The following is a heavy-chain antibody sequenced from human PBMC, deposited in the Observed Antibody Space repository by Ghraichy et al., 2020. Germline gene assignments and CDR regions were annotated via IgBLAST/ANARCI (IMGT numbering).Heavy chain of an antibody. CDR3: AKDRYGVAVAGFDY. CDR2: IRYDGSNK. D-gene: IGHD6-19*01. V-gene: IGHV3-30*02. Sequence: GGSLRLSCAASGFTFSSYGMHWVRQAPGKGLEWVAFIRYDGSNKYYADSVKGRFTISRDNSKNTLYLQMNSLRAEDTAVYYCAKDRYGVAVAGFDYWGQGTLVTVSS. J-gene: IGHJ4*02. CDR1: GFTFSSYG.